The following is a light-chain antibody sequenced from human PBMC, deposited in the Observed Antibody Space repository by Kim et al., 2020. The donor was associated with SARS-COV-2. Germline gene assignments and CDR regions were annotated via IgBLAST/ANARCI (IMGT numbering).Light chain of an antibody. CDR1: QDIKDY. CDR2: DAS. CDR3: QQYEDLPT. J-gene: IGKJ2*01. V-gene: IGKV1-33*01. Sequence: LSASVGDRVTISCQASQDIKDYLNLYPQKPGKAPKLLISDASNLEAGVPSRFSGRGSGTRFTFTISSLQPEDAATYYCQQYEDLPTFGQGTKLEI.